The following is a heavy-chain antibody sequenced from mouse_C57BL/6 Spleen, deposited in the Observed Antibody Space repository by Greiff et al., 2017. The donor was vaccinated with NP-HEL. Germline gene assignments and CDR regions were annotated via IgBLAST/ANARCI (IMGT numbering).Heavy chain of an antibody. CDR3: ARGVYYYGSSYVDD. D-gene: IGHD1-1*01. J-gene: IGHJ2*01. CDR2: IDPSDSYT. CDR1: GYTFTSYW. Sequence: QVQLQQSGAELVMPGASVKLSCKASGYTFTSYWMHWVKQRPGQGLEWIGEIDPSDSYTNYNQKFKGKSTLTVDKSSSTAYMQLSSLTSEDSAVYYCARGVYYYGSSYVDDWGQGTTLTVSS. V-gene: IGHV1-69*01.